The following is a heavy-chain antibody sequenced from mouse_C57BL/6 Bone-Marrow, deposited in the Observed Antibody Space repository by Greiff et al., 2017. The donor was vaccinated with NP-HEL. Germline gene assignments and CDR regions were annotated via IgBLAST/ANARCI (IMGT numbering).Heavy chain of an antibody. Sequence: EVQLVESGAELVRPGASVKLSCTASGFNIKDDYMHWVKQRPEQGLELIGWIDPENGDTEYASKFQGKATITADTYSKTAYLQLSSLTSEDTAVYYCTTWRLRYYFDYWGQGTTLTVSS. CDR1: GFNIKDDY. CDR3: TTWRLRYYFDY. D-gene: IGHD2-4*01. J-gene: IGHJ2*01. CDR2: IDPENGDT. V-gene: IGHV14-4*01.